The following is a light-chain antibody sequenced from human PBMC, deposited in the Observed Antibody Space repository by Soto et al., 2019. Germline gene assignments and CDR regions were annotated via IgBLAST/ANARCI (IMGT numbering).Light chain of an antibody. CDR2: DVN. V-gene: IGLV2-14*01. CDR1: SSDVGGSNH. J-gene: IGLJ3*02. CDR3: SSYATGSTLVL. Sequence: QSALTQPASVPGSPGQSITISCTGTSSDVGGSNHVSWYQQHPGKAPKLMIFDVNTRPSGVSNRFSGSKSGNTASLTISGLQAEDEADYYCSSYATGSTLVLFGGGTKLTVL.